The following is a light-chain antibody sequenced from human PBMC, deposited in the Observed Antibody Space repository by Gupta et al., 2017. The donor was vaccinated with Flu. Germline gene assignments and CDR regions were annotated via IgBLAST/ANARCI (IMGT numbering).Light chain of an antibody. CDR2: GNN. J-gene: IGLJ3*02. V-gene: IGLV1-44*01. Sequence: QSVLTQPPSASGTPGQRVTISCSGSSSNIESNTVNWYQKVPGATPKLLIYGNNLRPSGVPERFSGSKSGTSASLAISWLQSEDETDYYCSTWDDSLTGWVFGGGTKLTVL. CDR1: SSNIESNT. CDR3: STWDDSLTGWV.